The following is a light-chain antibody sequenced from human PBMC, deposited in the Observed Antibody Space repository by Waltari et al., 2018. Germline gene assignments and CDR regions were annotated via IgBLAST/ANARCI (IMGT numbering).Light chain of an antibody. CDR3: SAWDDSLNGPVV. J-gene: IGLJ2*01. CDR1: SSTIGNNR. Sequence: QYVLTQPPSASGAPGQRVTIPCPGSSSTIGNNRVNWYQPPPRTAPKLVIYANNQRPSGVPDRFSGSKSGTSASLAISGLQSEDEAHYYCSAWDDSLNGPVVFGGGTEVTVL. V-gene: IGLV1-44*01. CDR2: ANN.